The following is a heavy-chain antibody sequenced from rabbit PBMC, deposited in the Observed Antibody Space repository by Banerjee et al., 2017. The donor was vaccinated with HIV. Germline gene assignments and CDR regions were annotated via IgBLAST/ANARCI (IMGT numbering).Heavy chain of an antibody. CDR3: ARVPDAGYGGYRYGYYFNL. J-gene: IGHJ4*01. CDR2: IYVGSSGST. CDR1: GFSFSSSYW. Sequence: QSLEESGGDLVKPGASLTLTCTASGFSFSSSYWICWVRQAPGKGLEWIACIYVGSSGSTDYASWAKGRFTISRDNAQNTVFLQMTSLTAADTATYFCARVPDAGYGGYRYGYYFNLWGPGTLVTVS. D-gene: IGHD6-1*01. V-gene: IGHV1S40*01.